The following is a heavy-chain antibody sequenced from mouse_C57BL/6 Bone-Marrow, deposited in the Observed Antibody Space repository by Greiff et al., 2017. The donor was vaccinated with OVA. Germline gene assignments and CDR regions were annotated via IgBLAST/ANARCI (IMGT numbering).Heavy chain of an antibody. CDR1: GYAFSSSW. CDR3: ATLTGPAWFAY. V-gene: IGHV1-82*01. Sequence: VQLQQPGAELVKPGASVKISCKASGYAFSSSWMNWVKQRPGKGLEWIGRIYPGDGDTNYNGKFKGKATLTADKSSSTAYMQLSSLTSEDSAVYFCATLTGPAWFAYWGQGTLVTVSA. D-gene: IGHD4-1*01. CDR2: IYPGDGDT. J-gene: IGHJ3*01.